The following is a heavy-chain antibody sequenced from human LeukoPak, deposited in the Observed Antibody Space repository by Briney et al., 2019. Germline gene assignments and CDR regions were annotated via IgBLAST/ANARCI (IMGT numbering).Heavy chain of an antibody. Sequence: GGSLRLSRAASGFSFSSYAMGWVRPAPGKGLEWGSSKSGSGGRPYSAAPAKGQFTISRYNSKNTLYLQKNSRRAEDTSVYYCAGYCSSASWPQTDYWGQGTLVTVSS. CDR3: AGYCSSASWPQTDY. V-gene: IGHV3-23*01. J-gene: IGHJ4*02. CDR2: KSGSGGRP. D-gene: IGHD2-2*01. CDR1: GFSFSSYA.